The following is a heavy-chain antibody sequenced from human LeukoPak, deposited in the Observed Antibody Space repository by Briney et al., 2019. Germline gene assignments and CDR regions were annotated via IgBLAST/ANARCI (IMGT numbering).Heavy chain of an antibody. CDR2: IYHSGST. Sequence: SETLSLTCTVSGYSISSGYYWGWIRQPPGKGLEWIGSIYHSGSTYYNPSLKSRVTISVDTSKNQFSLKLSSVTAADTAVYYCATEYCSSTSCYVPAFDIWGQGTMVTVSS. J-gene: IGHJ3*02. V-gene: IGHV4-38-2*02. CDR1: GYSISSGYY. CDR3: ATEYCSSTSCYVPAFDI. D-gene: IGHD2-2*01.